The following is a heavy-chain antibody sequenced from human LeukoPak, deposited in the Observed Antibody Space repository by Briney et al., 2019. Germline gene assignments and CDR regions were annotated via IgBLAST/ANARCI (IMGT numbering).Heavy chain of an antibody. Sequence: PGRSLRLSCTASGFTFGDYAMSWVRQAPGKGLEWVGFIRSKAYGGTTEYAASVKGRFTISRDDSKSIAYLQMNSLKTEDTAVYYCARDIAVAGTHYYHGMDVWGQGTTVTVSS. J-gene: IGHJ6*02. V-gene: IGHV3-49*04. CDR1: GFTFGDYA. CDR3: ARDIAVAGTHYYHGMDV. CDR2: IRSKAYGGTT. D-gene: IGHD6-19*01.